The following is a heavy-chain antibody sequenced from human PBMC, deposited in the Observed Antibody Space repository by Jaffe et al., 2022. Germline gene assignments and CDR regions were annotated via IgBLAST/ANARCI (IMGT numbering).Heavy chain of an antibody. CDR3: TKEILTGGRAFDF. CDR2: ISSNGRNR. J-gene: IGHJ3*01. V-gene: IGHV3-30*18. D-gene: IGHD3-9*01. Sequence: QVQLAESGGGVVQPGGSLRLSCATSGFTFSRYSMHWVRQAPGKGLEWVALISSNGRNRDYPDSVKGRFTVSRDNSKGTVSLQMDILRPEDTALYYCTKEILTGGRAFDFWGHGTMVTVSS. CDR1: GFTFSRYS.